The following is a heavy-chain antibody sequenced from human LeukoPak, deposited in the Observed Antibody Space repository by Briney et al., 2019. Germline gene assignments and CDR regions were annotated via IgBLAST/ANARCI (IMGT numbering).Heavy chain of an antibody. J-gene: IGHJ4*02. CDR1: GFTFSSYW. D-gene: IGHD3-3*01. Sequence: EGSLRLSCAASGFTFSSYWMSWVRQAPGKGLEWVANIKQDGSEKYYVDSVKGRFTISRDNAKNSLYLQMNSLRAEDTAVYYCARENFWSGYYFFDYWGQGTLVTVSS. V-gene: IGHV3-7*01. CDR3: ARENFWSGYYFFDY. CDR2: IKQDGSEK.